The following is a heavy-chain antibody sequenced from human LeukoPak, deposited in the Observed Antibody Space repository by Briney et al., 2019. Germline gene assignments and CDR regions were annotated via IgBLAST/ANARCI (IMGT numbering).Heavy chain of an antibody. J-gene: IGHJ4*02. D-gene: IGHD1-26*01. Sequence: GASVKVSCKASGGTFSSYAISWVRQAPGQGLEWMGGIIPIFGTAKYAQKFQGRVTITADESTSTAYMELSSLRSEDTAVYYCARDWGSGSSFDYWGQGTLVTVSS. CDR2: IIPIFGTA. CDR3: ARDWGSGSSFDY. CDR1: GGTFSSYA. V-gene: IGHV1-69*13.